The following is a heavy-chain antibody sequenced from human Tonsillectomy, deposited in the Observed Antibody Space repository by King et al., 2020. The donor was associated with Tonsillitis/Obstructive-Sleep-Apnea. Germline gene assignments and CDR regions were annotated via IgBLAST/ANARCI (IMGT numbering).Heavy chain of an antibody. CDR2: IYPGGSDT. CDR1: GYRFTSYW. Sequence: QLVQSGAEVKKPGESLKISFKGSGYRFTSYWIGWVRQMPGKGLEWMGIIYPGGSDTRYSPSFQGQVTISADKSISTAYLQWGSLKASDTAMYYCARHLSSGWYHASVGFDPWGQGTLVTVSS. V-gene: IGHV5-51*01. CDR3: ARHLSSGWYHASVGFDP. J-gene: IGHJ5*02. D-gene: IGHD6-19*01.